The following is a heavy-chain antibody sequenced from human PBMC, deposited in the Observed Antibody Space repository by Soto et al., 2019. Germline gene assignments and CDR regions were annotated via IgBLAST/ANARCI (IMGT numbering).Heavy chain of an antibody. CDR3: ARDTAVFGVVSEFDP. CDR1: GFTFSSYG. V-gene: IGHV3-33*01. D-gene: IGHD3-3*01. CDR2: IWYDGSNK. J-gene: IGHJ5*02. Sequence: GGSLRLSCAASGFTFSSYGMHWVRQAPGKGLEWVAVIWYDGSNKYYADSVKGRFTISRGNSKNTLYLQMNSLRAEDTAVYYCARDTAVFGVVSEFDPWGQGTLVTVSS.